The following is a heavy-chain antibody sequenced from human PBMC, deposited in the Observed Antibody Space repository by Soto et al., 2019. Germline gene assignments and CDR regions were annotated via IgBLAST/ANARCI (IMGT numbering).Heavy chain of an antibody. CDR3: AKFGMATTKRSPPYYFDY. CDR2: ISGSGVST. D-gene: IGHD1-1*01. Sequence: EVQLLESGGGLVQPGGSLRLSCAASGFTFTNYALSWVRQAPGKGLEWVSTISGSGVSTYYAASVKGRFTISRENSKNKFYLQMNSLRAEDTAVYYCAKFGMATTKRSPPYYFDYWGQGPLVTVSS. CDR1: GFTFTNYA. J-gene: IGHJ4*02. V-gene: IGHV3-23*01.